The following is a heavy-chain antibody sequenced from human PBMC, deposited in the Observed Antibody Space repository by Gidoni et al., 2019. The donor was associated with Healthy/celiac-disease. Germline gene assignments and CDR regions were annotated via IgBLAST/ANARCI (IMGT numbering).Heavy chain of an antibody. CDR1: GFTFDDYA. CDR2: ISWNSGRI. D-gene: IGHD5-12*01. Sequence: EVQLVESGGGLVQPGRSLRLSCAASGFTFDDYAMHWVRPAPGKGLEWVSGISWNSGRIGYADSVKGRFTISRDNAKNSLYLQMNSLRAEDTALYYCAKHFGRGYDWGGYYYGMDVWGQGTTVTVSS. J-gene: IGHJ6*02. V-gene: IGHV3-9*01. CDR3: AKHFGRGYDWGGYYYGMDV.